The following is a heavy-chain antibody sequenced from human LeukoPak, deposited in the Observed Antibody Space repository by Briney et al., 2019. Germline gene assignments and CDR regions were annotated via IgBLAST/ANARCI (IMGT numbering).Heavy chain of an antibody. CDR2: IKSKTDGGTT. J-gene: IGHJ4*02. CDR3: TTDEERYCSGGSCPYFDY. CDR1: GFTFSNAW. Sequence: GGSLRLSCAASGFTFSNAWMSWVRQAPGKGLEWVGRIKSKTDGGTTDYAAPVKCRFTISRDDSKNTLYLQMNSLKTEGTAVYYCTTDEERYCSGGSCPYFDYWGQGTLVTVSS. V-gene: IGHV3-15*01. D-gene: IGHD2-15*01.